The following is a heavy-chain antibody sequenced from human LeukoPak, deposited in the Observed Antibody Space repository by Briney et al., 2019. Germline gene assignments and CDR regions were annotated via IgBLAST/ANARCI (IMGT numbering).Heavy chain of an antibody. V-gene: IGHV3-30*18. Sequence: GGSLRLSCAASGFTFSSYGLHWVRQPPGRGLEWVALTSYDGTYKYYADSVKGRFTVSRDNSKSTLYLQMNSLRPEDTAVYYCAKSNGGNDAFDIWGQGTMVTVSS. CDR2: TSYDGTYK. D-gene: IGHD2-8*01. J-gene: IGHJ3*02. CDR3: AKSNGGNDAFDI. CDR1: GFTFSSYG.